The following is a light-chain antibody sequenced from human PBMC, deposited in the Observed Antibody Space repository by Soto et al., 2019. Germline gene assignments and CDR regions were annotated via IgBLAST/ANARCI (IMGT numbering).Light chain of an antibody. CDR3: QQYDDWPET. CDR1: QRVSSN. V-gene: IGKV3-15*01. J-gene: IGKJ1*01. Sequence: EKVMTQSPATLSVSPGESTTLSCRASQRVSSNLAWYQQKPGQAPMLLIYDASTRATGIPARFSGSGSGTEFTLTISSLQSQDLAVYYCQQYDDWPETFGQGTKVEIK. CDR2: DAS.